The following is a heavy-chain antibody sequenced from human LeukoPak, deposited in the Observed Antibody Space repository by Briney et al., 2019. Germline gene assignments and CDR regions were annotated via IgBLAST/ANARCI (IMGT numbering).Heavy chain of an antibody. CDR2: INPSGGST. V-gene: IGHV1-46*01. CDR1: GYTFTTYY. Sequence: ASVKVSCKASGYTFTTYYMHWVRQAPGQGLEWMGIINPSGGSTSYAQKFQGRVTMTRDTSTSTVYMELSSLRSEDTAVYYCARVDIAAAGTGWFDPWGQGTLVTVSS. CDR3: ARVDIAAAGTGWFDP. J-gene: IGHJ5*02. D-gene: IGHD6-13*01.